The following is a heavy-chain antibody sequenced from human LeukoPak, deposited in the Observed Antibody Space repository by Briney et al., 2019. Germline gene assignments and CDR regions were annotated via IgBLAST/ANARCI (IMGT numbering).Heavy chain of an antibody. V-gene: IGHV1-58*02. Sequence: ASVKVSCKASGFTFTSSAMQWVRQARGQRLDWIGWIVVGSGNTGYAQKFQGRVTMTRNTSISTAYMELSSLRSEDTAGYYCARNSYGDLPYWGQGHLVTVSS. CDR3: ARNSYGDLPY. J-gene: IGHJ4*02. CDR1: GFTFTSSA. CDR2: IVVGSGNT. D-gene: IGHD4-17*01.